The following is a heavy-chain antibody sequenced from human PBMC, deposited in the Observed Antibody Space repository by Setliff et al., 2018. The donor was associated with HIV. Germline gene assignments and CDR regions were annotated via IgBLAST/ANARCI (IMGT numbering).Heavy chain of an antibody. J-gene: IGHJ4*02. D-gene: IGHD2-15*01. CDR3: ARGAVVTNYFDY. V-gene: IGHV1-69*10. Sequence: SVKVSCKASGGTFRNFAISWVRQAPGQGLEWMGGIIPILGIAKYAQKFQGRVTITTDESTITAYMELSSLRSEDTAVYYCARGAVVTNYFDYWGQGTLVTVSS. CDR2: IIPILGIA. CDR1: GGTFRNFA.